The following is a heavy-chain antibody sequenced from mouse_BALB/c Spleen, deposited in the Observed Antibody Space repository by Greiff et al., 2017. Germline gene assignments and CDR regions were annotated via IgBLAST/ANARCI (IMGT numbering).Heavy chain of an antibody. CDR2: IYPGDGDT. D-gene: IGHD1-2*01. CDR3: ARVDYGYRDYFDY. J-gene: IGHJ2*01. V-gene: IGHV1-87*01. Sequence: QVHVKQSGAELARPGASVKLSCKASGYTFTSYWMQWVKQRPGQGLEWIGAIYPGDGDTRYTQKFKGKATLTADKSSSTAYMQLSSLASEDSAVYYCARVDYGYRDYFDYWGQGTTLTVSS. CDR1: GYTFTSYW.